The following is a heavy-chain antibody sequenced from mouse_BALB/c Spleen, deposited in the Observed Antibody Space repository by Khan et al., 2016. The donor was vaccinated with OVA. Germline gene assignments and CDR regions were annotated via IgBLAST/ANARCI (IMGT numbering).Heavy chain of an antibody. V-gene: IGHV2-6-4*01. CDR2: IWSGGRT. CDR3: ARNRDGGSDWYFDV. D-gene: IGHD3-3*01. Sequence: VQLQQSGPGLVAPSQSLSITCTVSGFSLSRYSVHWVRQPPGKGLEWLGIIWSGGRTDYNSALKSRLSISKDNSKSQGFLKMNSLQTDDTAMYYCARNRDGGSDWYFDVWGAGTTVTVSS. J-gene: IGHJ1*01. CDR1: GFSLSRYS.